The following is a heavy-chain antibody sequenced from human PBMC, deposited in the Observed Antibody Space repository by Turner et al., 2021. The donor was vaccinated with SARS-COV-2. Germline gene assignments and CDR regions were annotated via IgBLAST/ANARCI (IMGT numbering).Heavy chain of an antibody. CDR3: AREESGSFGAYGMDV. CDR1: GFTFSSYW. Sequence: EVQLVESGGGLVQPGGSLRLSCAASGFTFSSYWMNWVRQAPGKGLELVANIKQDGSEKYYVDSVKGRFTISRDNAKNSLYLQMNSLRAEDTAVYYCAREESGSFGAYGMDVWGQGTTVTVSS. CDR2: IKQDGSEK. D-gene: IGHD2-15*01. V-gene: IGHV3-7*03. J-gene: IGHJ6*02.